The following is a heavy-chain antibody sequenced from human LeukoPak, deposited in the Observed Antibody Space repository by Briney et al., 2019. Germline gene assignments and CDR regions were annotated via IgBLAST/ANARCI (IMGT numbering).Heavy chain of an antibody. Sequence: SETLSLTCAVYGGSFSGYYWSWIRQPPGKGLEWIGEINHSGSTNYNPSLKSRVTISVDTSKNQFSLKLSSVTAADTAVYYCARQGYYGSGSYTRFDYWGQGTLVTVSS. CDR2: INHSGST. D-gene: IGHD3-10*01. V-gene: IGHV4-34*01. CDR3: ARQGYYGSGSYTRFDY. CDR1: GGSFSGYY. J-gene: IGHJ4*02.